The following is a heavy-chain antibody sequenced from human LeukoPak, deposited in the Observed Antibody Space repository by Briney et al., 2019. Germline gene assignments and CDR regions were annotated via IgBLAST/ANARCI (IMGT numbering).Heavy chain of an antibody. D-gene: IGHD3-10*01. Sequence: GGSLRLSCAASGFTFSSYSMNWVRQAPGKGLEWVSSISGSSSYIYYADSVKGRFTISRDNAKNSLYLQMNSLRAEDTAVYYCARDKGDYYYGSGSRYFDYWGQGTLVTVSS. CDR3: ARDKGDYYYGSGSRYFDY. J-gene: IGHJ4*02. CDR1: GFTFSSYS. CDR2: ISGSSSYI. V-gene: IGHV3-21*01.